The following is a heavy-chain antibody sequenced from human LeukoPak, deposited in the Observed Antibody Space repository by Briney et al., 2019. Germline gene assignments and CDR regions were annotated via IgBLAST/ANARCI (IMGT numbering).Heavy chain of an antibody. D-gene: IGHD7-27*01. Sequence: GGSLRLSCAASGFIFSDYSMNWVRQAPGKGLEWVSNIRGSGSGSGSGMYYADSVKGRFTISRDDAKNSLYLQMSSLRAEDTAFYYCARDNNWGFDYWGQGALVTVSS. J-gene: IGHJ4*02. V-gene: IGHV3-48*04. CDR1: GFIFSDYS. CDR3: ARDNNWGFDY. CDR2: IRGSGSGSGSGM.